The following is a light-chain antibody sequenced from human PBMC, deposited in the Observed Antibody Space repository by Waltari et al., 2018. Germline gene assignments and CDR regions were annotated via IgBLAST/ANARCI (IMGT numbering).Light chain of an antibody. J-gene: IGLJ2*01. Sequence: SFILTQPPSVSVAPGKTARITCGGNNIGSKRVPWYQQKPGQAPVLVIYYDNDRPSGIPERFSGSNSGNTATLTITRVEAGDEAAYYCQLWDSSSDHVLFGGGTKLTVL. CDR2: YDN. V-gene: IGLV3-21*04. CDR1: NIGSKR. CDR3: QLWDSSSDHVL.